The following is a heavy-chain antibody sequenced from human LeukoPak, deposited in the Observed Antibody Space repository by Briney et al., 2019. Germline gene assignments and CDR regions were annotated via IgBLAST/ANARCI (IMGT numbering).Heavy chain of an antibody. CDR2: INSDGSST. Sequence: GGSLRLSCAASGFTFSAFWMHWVRQAPGKGLVWVSRINSDGSSTTYADSVKGRFTISRDNAKNTLYLQMNSLRAEDTAVYYCARDRRPYYYGSGSFFDYWGQGTLVTVSS. D-gene: IGHD3-10*01. CDR3: ARDRRPYYYGSGSFFDY. V-gene: IGHV3-74*01. J-gene: IGHJ4*02. CDR1: GFTFSAFW.